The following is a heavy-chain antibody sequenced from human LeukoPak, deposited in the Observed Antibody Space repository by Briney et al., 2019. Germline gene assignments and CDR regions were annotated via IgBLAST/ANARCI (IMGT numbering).Heavy chain of an antibody. Sequence: SETLSLTCAVYGGSFSGYYWSWIRQPLGKGLEWIGGINHSGSTNYNPSLKSRVTISVDTSKNQFSLKLSSVTAADTAVYYCARAAAGFRGYAFDIWGQGTMVTVSS. J-gene: IGHJ3*02. CDR1: GGSFSGYY. D-gene: IGHD6-13*01. V-gene: IGHV4-34*01. CDR2: INHSGST. CDR3: ARAAAGFRGYAFDI.